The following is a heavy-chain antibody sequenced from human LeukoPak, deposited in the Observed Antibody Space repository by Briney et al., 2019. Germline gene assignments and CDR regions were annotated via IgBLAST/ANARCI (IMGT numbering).Heavy chain of an antibody. V-gene: IGHV1-2*06. Sequence: GSVKVSCKASGYTFSDYYMYWLRRAPGEGLEWMGRINPKSGDTNYAQNFQGRVTMTRDTSMNTAYMELSRLRSDDTAVYFCARGYCSGGSCYLVENWFDFWGQGTLVTVSS. CDR2: INPKSGDT. CDR3: ARGYCSGGSCYLVENWFDF. J-gene: IGHJ5*01. CDR1: GYTFSDYY. D-gene: IGHD2-15*01.